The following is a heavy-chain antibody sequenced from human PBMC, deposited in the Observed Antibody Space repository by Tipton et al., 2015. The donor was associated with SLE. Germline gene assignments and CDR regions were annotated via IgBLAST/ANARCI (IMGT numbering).Heavy chain of an antibody. CDR1: GYSISTGYY. CDR2: GYHSGT. J-gene: IGHJ2*01. V-gene: IGHV4-38-2*01. CDR3: TRVYGGWYFDL. Sequence: TLSLPCAVSGYSISTGYYWAWIRQPPGKGLEWIGSGYHSGTYYSPSLKSRVTISLDTSKNKFSLRLNSVTAADTAMYYCTRVYGGWYFDLWGRGTLVTVSS. D-gene: IGHD1-14*01.